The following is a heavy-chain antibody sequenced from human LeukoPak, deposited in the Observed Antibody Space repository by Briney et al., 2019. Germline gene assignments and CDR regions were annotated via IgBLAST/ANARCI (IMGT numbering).Heavy chain of an antibody. Sequence: SETLSLTCTVSGGSISSYYWSWIRQPPGKGLEWIGYTYYSGNTNYNPSLKSRVTISVVTSKNQISLKLSSVTAADTAVHYCARVGQPPLHYYYYYMDVWGKGTTVTVSS. CDR3: ARVGQPPLHYYYYYMDV. CDR1: GGSISSYY. CDR2: TYYSGNT. D-gene: IGHD3-10*01. J-gene: IGHJ6*03. V-gene: IGHV4-59*01.